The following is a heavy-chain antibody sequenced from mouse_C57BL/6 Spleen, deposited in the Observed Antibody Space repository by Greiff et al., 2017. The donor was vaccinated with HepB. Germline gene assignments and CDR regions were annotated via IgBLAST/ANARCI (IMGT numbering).Heavy chain of an antibody. J-gene: IGHJ4*01. Sequence: QLKESGEGLVKPGGSLKLSCAASGFTFSSYAMSWVRQTPEKRLEWVAYISSGGDYIYYADTVKGRFTISRDNARNTLYLQMSSLKSEDTAMYYCTREDYDYEYAMDYWGQGTSVTVSS. D-gene: IGHD2-4*01. CDR1: GFTFSSYA. CDR3: TREDYDYEYAMDY. CDR2: ISSGGDYI. V-gene: IGHV5-9-1*02.